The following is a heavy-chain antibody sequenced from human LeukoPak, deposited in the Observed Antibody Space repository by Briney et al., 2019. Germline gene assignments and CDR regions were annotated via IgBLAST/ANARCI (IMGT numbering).Heavy chain of an antibody. Sequence: PGGSLRLSCAASGFTFSSYSMNWVRQAPGKGLEWVSSISSSSSYIYYADSVKGRFTISRDNSKNTLYLQMNSLRAEDTAVYYCARAPRGWYEYDYWGQGTLVTVSS. V-gene: IGHV3-21*04. CDR1: GFTFSSYS. J-gene: IGHJ4*02. CDR2: ISSSSSYI. CDR3: ARAPRGWYEYDY. D-gene: IGHD6-19*01.